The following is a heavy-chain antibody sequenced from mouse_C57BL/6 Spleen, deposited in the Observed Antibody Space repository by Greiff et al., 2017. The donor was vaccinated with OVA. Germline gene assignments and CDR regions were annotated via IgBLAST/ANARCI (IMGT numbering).Heavy chain of an antibody. Sequence: EVKLVESGPGLVKPSQSLSLTCSVTGYSITSGYYWNWIRQFPGNKLEWMGYISYDGSNNYNPSLKNRISITRDTSKNQFFLKLNSVTTEDTATYYCARGVLRYYAMDYWGQGTSVTVSS. D-gene: IGHD1-1*01. V-gene: IGHV3-6*01. CDR3: ARGVLRYYAMDY. CDR2: ISYDGSN. J-gene: IGHJ4*01. CDR1: GYSITSGYY.